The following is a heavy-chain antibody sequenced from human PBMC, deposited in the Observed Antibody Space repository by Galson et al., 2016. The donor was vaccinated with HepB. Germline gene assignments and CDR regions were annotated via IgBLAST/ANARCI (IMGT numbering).Heavy chain of an antibody. CDR1: GDSVYNNGAA. CDR3: ARAVMLGRGMDV. CDR2: TFYRSTWEN. D-gene: IGHD3-10*01. J-gene: IGHJ6*02. Sequence: CAISGDSVYNNGAAWVWIRQSPSRGLEWLGRTFYRSTWENHYAGSVKNRITISPDTSRNQFSLHLPSLTPEDTAVYYCARAVMLGRGMDVWGQGTTVTVSS. V-gene: IGHV6-1*01.